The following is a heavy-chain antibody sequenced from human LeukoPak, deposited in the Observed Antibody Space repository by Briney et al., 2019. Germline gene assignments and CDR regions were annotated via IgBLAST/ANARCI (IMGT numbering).Heavy chain of an antibody. CDR3: ARGRYDFWSGQIKSNHFDY. CDR2: INHSGST. V-gene: IGHV4-39*07. CDR1: GGSISSSSYY. D-gene: IGHD3-3*01. J-gene: IGHJ4*02. Sequence: SETLSLTCTVSGGSISSSSYYWGWIRQPPGKGLEWIGEINHSGSTNYNPSLKSRVTISVDTSKNQFSLKLSSVTAADTAVYYCARGRYDFWSGQIKSNHFDYWGQGTLVTVSS.